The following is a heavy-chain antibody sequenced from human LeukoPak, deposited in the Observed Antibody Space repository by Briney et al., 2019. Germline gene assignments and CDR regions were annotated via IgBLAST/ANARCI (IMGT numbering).Heavy chain of an antibody. CDR2: INPNSGDT. Sequence: ASVKVSCKASGYTFTGYHMHWVRQAPGQGLEWMGRINPNSGDTNIAQRFQGRVTMTSDTSISTAYMELSRLRSDDTGFYYCARDYCSSTSCLFDYWGQGSLVTVSS. CDR3: ARDYCSSTSCLFDY. V-gene: IGHV1-2*05. D-gene: IGHD2-2*01. J-gene: IGHJ4*02. CDR1: GYTFTGYH.